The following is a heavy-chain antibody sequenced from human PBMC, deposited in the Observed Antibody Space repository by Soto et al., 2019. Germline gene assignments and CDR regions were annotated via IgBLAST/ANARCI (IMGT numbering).Heavy chain of an antibody. Sequence: PVGSLRLSCAASGFTFSTYAMGWVRQAPGKGLEWVSTFTSGGRTYYADFVKGRFTISRDNSKNTLWLQMNSLRVEDTAVYYCAKGNQGSAWGQGTLVTVSS. J-gene: IGHJ5*02. V-gene: IGHV3-23*01. CDR3: AKGNQGSA. CDR2: FTSGGRT. CDR1: GFTFSTYA.